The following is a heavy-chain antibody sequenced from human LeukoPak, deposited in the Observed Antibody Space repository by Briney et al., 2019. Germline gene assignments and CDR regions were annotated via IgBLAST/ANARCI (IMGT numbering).Heavy chain of an antibody. Sequence: GGSLRLSCAASGFTVNSNYMSWVRQAPGKGLEWVSVIYSGGTTYYADSLKGRFTISRDNSKNTLYLQMNSLRAEDTAVYYCARLSTGWYFDYWGQGTLVTVSS. CDR1: GFTVNSNY. CDR3: ARLSTGWYFDY. D-gene: IGHD6-19*01. J-gene: IGHJ4*02. V-gene: IGHV3-66*01. CDR2: IYSGGTT.